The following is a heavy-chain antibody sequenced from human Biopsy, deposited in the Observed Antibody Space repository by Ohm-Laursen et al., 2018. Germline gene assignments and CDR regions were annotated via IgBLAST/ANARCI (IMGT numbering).Heavy chain of an antibody. Sequence: SSVKVSCNTSGDTFNKYGIFWVRQAPGQGLEWMGRIIPIVDIVNYAQRFQGRVTMTADKSTSTAYLDLSSLISEDTAVYYCARGGSGSGYYGMDVWGQGTTVTVSS. CDR2: IIPIVDIV. CDR1: GDTFNKYG. CDR3: ARGGSGSGYYGMDV. D-gene: IGHD3-10*01. J-gene: IGHJ6*02. V-gene: IGHV1-69*04.